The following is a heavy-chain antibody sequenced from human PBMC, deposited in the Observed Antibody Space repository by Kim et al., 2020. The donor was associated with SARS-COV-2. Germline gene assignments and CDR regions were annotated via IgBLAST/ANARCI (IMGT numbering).Heavy chain of an antibody. CDR2: IKQDGSEK. V-gene: IGHV3-7*01. Sequence: GGSLRLSCAASGFTFSSYWMSWVRQAPGKGLEWVSNIKQDGSEKYYVDSVKGRFTISRDNAKNSLYLQMNSLRAEDTAVYYSARDNYDSRGYFRYYYYGLDVSGQRTPFTVSS. J-gene: IGHJ6*01. CDR3: ARDNYDSRGYFRYYYYGLDV. D-gene: IGHD3-22*01. CDR1: GFTFSSYW.